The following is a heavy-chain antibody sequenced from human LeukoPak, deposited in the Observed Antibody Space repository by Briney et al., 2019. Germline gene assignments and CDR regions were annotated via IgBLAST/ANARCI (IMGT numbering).Heavy chain of an antibody. CDR1: GYSFTSYW. CDR3: ARHRAYCGGDCYSDYYYYYMDV. CDR2: IYPGDSDT. Sequence: GESLKISCKGSGYSFTSYWIGWVRQMPGKGLEWMGIIYPGDSDTRYSPSFQGQVTISADKSISTAYLQWSSLKASDTAMYYCARHRAYCGGDCYSDYYYYYMDVWGEGTTVTVSS. J-gene: IGHJ6*03. D-gene: IGHD2-21*02. V-gene: IGHV5-51*01.